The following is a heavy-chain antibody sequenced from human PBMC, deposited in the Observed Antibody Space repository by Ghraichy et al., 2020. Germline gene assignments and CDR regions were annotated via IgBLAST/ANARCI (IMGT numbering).Heavy chain of an antibody. CDR2: IKQDGSEK. CDR1: GFTFSSYW. J-gene: IGHJ4*02. CDR3: ARGAPYRAARLPFDY. V-gene: IGHV3-7*01. Sequence: GESLNISCAASGFTFSSYWMSWVRQAPGKGLEWVANIKQDGSEKYYVDSVKGRFTISRDNAKNSLYLQMNSLRAEDTAVYYCARGAPYRAARLPFDYWGQGTLVTVSS. D-gene: IGHD6-6*01.